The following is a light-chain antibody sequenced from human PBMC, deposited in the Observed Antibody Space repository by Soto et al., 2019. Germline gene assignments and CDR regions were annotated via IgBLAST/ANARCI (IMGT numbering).Light chain of an antibody. V-gene: IGKV3-20*01. J-gene: IGKJ4*01. Sequence: EIVLTQSPVTLSLSSGERATLSCRTSQSVNGNYLAWYQQNPGQAPRLLIYGASSRATGIPERFSGSGSGTEFTLTISRLEPEDFAVYYCQEYGSSALTFGGGTMVEIK. CDR3: QEYGSSALT. CDR2: GAS. CDR1: QSVNGNY.